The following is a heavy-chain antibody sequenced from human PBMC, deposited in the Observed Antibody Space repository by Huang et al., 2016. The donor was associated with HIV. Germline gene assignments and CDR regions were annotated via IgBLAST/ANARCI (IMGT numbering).Heavy chain of an antibody. D-gene: IGHD2-2*01. CDR2: INQMRTT. Sequence: QVQLQQWGAGLLKPSETLSLTCAVYGGSFSDYYWTWIRQPPGEGLEWIGEINQMRTTNDKPALKSGGTTSVDTSNNQFSLKLTAVAAADTAVYYCASGRQFTPKCPNWYFDLWGRGTLVTVSS. CDR3: ASGRQFTPKCPNWYFDL. V-gene: IGHV4-34*02. J-gene: IGHJ2*01. CDR1: GGSFSDYY.